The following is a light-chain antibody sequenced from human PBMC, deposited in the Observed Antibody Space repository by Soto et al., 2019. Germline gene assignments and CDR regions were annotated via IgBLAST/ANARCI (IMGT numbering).Light chain of an antibody. CDR2: EVS. J-gene: IGLJ2*01. Sequence: QSALTQPASVSGSPGQSVTIACTGTSTDVGGYNYVSWYQQYPGKAPKLMIYEVSNRPSGVSNRFSGSKSGNAASLTISGLQADDEADYYCSSYTGSSTYVVFGGGTKLTVL. CDR3: SSYTGSSTYVV. V-gene: IGLV2-14*01. CDR1: STDVGGYNY.